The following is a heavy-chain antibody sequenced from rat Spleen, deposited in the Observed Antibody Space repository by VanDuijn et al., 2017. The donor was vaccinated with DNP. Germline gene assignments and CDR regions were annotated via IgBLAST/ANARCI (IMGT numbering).Heavy chain of an antibody. CDR3: ARAQNYGIHVDYFDY. CDR1: GFTFSDYY. J-gene: IGHJ2*01. V-gene: IGHV5-22*01. Sequence: EVQLVESGGGLVQPGRSLKLSCAASGFTFSDYYMAWVRQTPTKGLEWVAYTNYAGGSTYNGDSVKGRFTISRDNAKSTLYLQMSKLGSEDTAIYYCARAQNYGIHVDYFDYWGQGVMVTVSS. D-gene: IGHD1-11*01. CDR2: TNYAGGST.